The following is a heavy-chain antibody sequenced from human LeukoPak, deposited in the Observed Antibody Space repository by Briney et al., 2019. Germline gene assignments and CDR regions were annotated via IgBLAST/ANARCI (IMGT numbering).Heavy chain of an antibody. V-gene: IGHV3-7*04. Sequence: VVSLRLSCAASGFTFSRSWMSWVRQAPGKGLEWVANIKQDGSERYYVDSVKGRFTIYRDNAKNSLYLQMNSLRAEDTAVYYCARAAYSGSPTSFDYWGQGTLVTVPS. D-gene: IGHD1-26*01. CDR2: IKQDGSER. CDR3: ARAAYSGSPTSFDY. CDR1: GFTFSRSW. J-gene: IGHJ4*02.